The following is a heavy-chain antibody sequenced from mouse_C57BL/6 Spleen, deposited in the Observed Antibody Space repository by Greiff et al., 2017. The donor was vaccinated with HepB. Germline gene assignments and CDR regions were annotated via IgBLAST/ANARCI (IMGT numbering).Heavy chain of an antibody. CDR2: INPGSGGT. J-gene: IGHJ3*01. CDR1: GYAFTNYL. Sequence: QVQLQQSGAELVRPGTSVKVSCKASGYAFTNYLIEWVKQRPGQGLEWIGVINPGSGGTNYNEKFKGKATLTADKSSSTAYMQLSSLTSEDSAVYFCESADVLIWASWGQGTLVTVSA. CDR3: ESADVLIWAS. V-gene: IGHV1-54*01.